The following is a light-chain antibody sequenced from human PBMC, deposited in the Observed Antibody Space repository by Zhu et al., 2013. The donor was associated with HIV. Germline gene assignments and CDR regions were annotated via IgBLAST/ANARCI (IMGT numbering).Light chain of an antibody. CDR3: QQYGGSPPLT. Sequence: EIVLTQSPGTLSLSPGERATLSCRASQSVPSNYLAWYQQKPGQAPRLLIYAASSRAAGIPDRFSGSGSGTDFTLAISRLEPEDFAVYYCQQYGGSPPLTFGGGIKVEIK. CDR2: AAS. J-gene: IGKJ4*01. CDR1: QSVPSNY. V-gene: IGKV3-20*01.